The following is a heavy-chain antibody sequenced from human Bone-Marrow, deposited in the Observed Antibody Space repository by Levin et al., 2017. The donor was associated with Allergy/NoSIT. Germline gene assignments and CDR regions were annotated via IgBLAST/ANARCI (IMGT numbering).Heavy chain of an antibody. CDR1: GFTFSSYA. CDR2: ISYDGSNK. D-gene: IGHD3-10*01. V-gene: IGHV3-30-3*01. J-gene: IGHJ3*02. Sequence: PGGSLRLSCAASGFTFSSYAMHWVRQAPGKGLEWVAVISYDGSNKYYADSVKGRFTISRDNSKNTLYLQMNSLRAEDTAVYYCAREDGDARGHAFDIWGQGTMVTVSS. CDR3: AREDGDARGHAFDI.